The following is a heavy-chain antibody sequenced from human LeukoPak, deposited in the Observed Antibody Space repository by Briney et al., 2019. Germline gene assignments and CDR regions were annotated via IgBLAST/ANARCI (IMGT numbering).Heavy chain of an antibody. V-gene: IGHV3-30*02. CDR3: AKDHSLSFDS. CDR2: IRYDGSDK. CDR1: GFTFTTYG. Sequence: GGSLRLSCEASGFTFTTYGMHWVRQVPGKGLEWVAFIRYDGSDKYYVDSVKGRFTISRDNARSTLYLQMNSLRAEDTAVYYCAKDHSLSFDSWGQRTLVTVSS. J-gene: IGHJ4*02. D-gene: IGHD2-21*01.